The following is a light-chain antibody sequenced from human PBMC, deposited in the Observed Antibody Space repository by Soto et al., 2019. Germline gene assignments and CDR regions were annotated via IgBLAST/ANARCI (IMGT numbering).Light chain of an antibody. CDR2: IAS. CDR3: QHYNSYPEA. J-gene: IGKJ1*01. CDR1: QTISSW. Sequence: DIQMTQSPSTLSGSVEDSVSITCRASQTISSWLAWYQQKPGKAPKLLIYIASTLKSGVPSRFSGSRSGTEFTLTIGSLQPDDFATYYCQHYNSYPEAFGQGTKVDNK. V-gene: IGKV1-5*03.